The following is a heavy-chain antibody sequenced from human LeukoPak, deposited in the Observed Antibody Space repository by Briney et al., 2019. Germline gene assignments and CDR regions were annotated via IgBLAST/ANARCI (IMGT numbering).Heavy chain of an antibody. CDR1: GFTLSSYW. J-gene: IGHJ4*02. Sequence: GGSLRLSCAASGFTLSSYWMSWVRQAPGKGLEWVANIKQDGSEKYYVDSVKGRFTISRDNAKNSLYLQMNSLRAEDTAVYYCARDAIAAAGNFELDYWGQGTLVTVSS. V-gene: IGHV3-7*01. CDR3: ARDAIAAAGNFELDY. CDR2: IKQDGSEK. D-gene: IGHD6-13*01.